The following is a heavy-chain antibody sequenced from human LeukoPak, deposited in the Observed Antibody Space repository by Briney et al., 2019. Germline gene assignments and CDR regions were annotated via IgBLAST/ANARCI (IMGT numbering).Heavy chain of an antibody. CDR3: AKGCRYCSGGSCQVYWYFDL. V-gene: IGHV3-23*01. J-gene: IGHJ2*01. CDR1: GFTFSSYA. Sequence: PGGSLRLSCAASGFTFSSYAMSWVRQAPGKGLEWVSAISGSDGSTYYADSVKGRFTISRDNSKNTLYLQMNSLRAEDTAVYYCAKGCRYCSGGSCQVYWYFDLWGRGTLVTVSS. CDR2: ISGSDGST. D-gene: IGHD2-15*01.